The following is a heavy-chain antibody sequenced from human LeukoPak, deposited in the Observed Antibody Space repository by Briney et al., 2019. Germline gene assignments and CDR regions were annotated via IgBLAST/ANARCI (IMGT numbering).Heavy chain of an antibody. CDR3: ARVYGVDWYFDL. V-gene: IGHV1-46*01. Sequence: ASVKVSFKASGYTFASYYIHWVRQPPGQGLAWMGIINPCGGSTSNAQKFQGRVTMTRDMSTSTVYRELSSVRSEDTAVYYCARVYGVDWYFDLWGRGTLVTVSS. D-gene: IGHD4-17*01. CDR2: INPCGGST. CDR1: GYTFASYY. J-gene: IGHJ2*01.